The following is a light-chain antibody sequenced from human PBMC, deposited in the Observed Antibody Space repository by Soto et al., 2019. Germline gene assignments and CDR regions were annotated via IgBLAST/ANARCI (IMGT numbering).Light chain of an antibody. CDR3: ISYTSRSIAYV. CDR2: EVS. CDR1: SSDVGGYNY. V-gene: IGLV2-14*01. J-gene: IGLJ1*01. Sequence: QSALTQPASVSGSPGQSITISCTGTSSDVGGYNYVSWYQQHPGKAPKLMIYEVSNRPAGVSNRFSGSKSGNTASLTISGLQAEDEADYYCISYTSRSIAYVFGIGTKLTVL.